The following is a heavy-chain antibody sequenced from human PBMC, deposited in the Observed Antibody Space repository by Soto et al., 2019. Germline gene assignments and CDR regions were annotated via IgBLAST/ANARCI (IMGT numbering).Heavy chain of an antibody. CDR1: GGSIGSGGYS. D-gene: IGHD3-22*01. Sequence: SETLSLTCAVSGGSIGSGGYSWSWIRQPQGKGLEWIGYIYHSGSTYYNPSLKSRVTISVDRSKNQFSLKLSSVTAADTAVYYFAGSGYYHNSGMDVWGQGTTVTVSS. J-gene: IGHJ6*02. V-gene: IGHV4-30-2*01. CDR3: AGSGYYHNSGMDV. CDR2: IYHSGST.